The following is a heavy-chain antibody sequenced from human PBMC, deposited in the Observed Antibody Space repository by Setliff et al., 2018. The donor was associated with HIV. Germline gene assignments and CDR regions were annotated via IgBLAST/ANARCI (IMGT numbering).Heavy chain of an antibody. CDR2: IHPGNDNR. CDR3: ARFSSVYAAIDN. V-gene: IGHV1-3*01. Sequence: ASVKVSCKASGYTFNSYLVYWVRQAPGQRLEWMGWIHPGNDNREYSQRFQGGLTMTRDTSASMVYMELNSLTSEDTAVYFCARFSSVYAAIDNWGQGTRVTVSS. CDR1: GYTFNSYL. D-gene: IGHD2-2*01. J-gene: IGHJ4*02.